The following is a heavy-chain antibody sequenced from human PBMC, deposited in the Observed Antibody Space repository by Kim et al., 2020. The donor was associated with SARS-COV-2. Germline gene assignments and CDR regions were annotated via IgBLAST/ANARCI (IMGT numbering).Heavy chain of an antibody. J-gene: IGHJ6*02. CDR1: GFTFSSYG. D-gene: IGHD2-2*01. V-gene: IGHV3-33*05. CDR2: ISYDGSNK. Sequence: GGSLRLSCAASGFTFSSYGMHWVRQAPGKGLEWVAVISYDGSNKYYADSVKGRFTISRDNSKNTLYLQMNSLRAEDTAVYYCARDSTYGMDVWGQGTTVTVSS. CDR3: ARDSTYGMDV.